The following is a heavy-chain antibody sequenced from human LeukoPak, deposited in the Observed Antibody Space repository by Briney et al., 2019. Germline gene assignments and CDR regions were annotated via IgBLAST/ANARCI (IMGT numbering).Heavy chain of an antibody. D-gene: IGHD4-11*01. Sequence: PSETLSPTCAVYGRSFSGYYWSWIRQPPGKGLEWIGEINHSGSTNYNPSLKSRVTISVDTSKNQFSLKLSSVTAADTAVYYCARSGHVGVTDYWGQGTLVTVSS. CDR3: ARSGHVGVTDY. V-gene: IGHV4-34*01. J-gene: IGHJ4*02. CDR1: GRSFSGYY. CDR2: INHSGST.